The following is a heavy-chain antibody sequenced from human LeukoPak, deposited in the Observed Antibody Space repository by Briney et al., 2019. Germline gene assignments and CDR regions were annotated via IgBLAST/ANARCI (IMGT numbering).Heavy chain of an antibody. D-gene: IGHD5-18*01. Sequence: PGRSLRLSCSASGFTFGDHAMSWVRQTPGKGLEWIGFIRSKAYGGTTEYPASVKGRFTISSDDSISIAYLQMNSVKTEDAALYYCARGAIHLWLYYGMDVWGQGTTVIVSS. CDR2: IRSKAYGGTT. V-gene: IGHV3-49*04. CDR3: ARGAIHLWLYYGMDV. CDR1: GFTFGDHA. J-gene: IGHJ6*02.